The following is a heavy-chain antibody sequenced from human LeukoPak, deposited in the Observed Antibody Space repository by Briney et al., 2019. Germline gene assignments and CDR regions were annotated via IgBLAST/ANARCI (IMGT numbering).Heavy chain of an antibody. Sequence: SVKVSCKASGGTFSSYAISWVRQAPGQGLEWMGRIIPILGIANYAQKFQGRVTITADKSTSTAYMELSSLRSEDTAVYYCARDVSDRYYYGSGSPWADVWGQGTTVTVSS. CDR2: IIPILGIA. V-gene: IGHV1-69*04. D-gene: IGHD3-10*01. CDR1: GGTFSSYA. CDR3: ARDVSDRYYYGSGSPWADV. J-gene: IGHJ6*02.